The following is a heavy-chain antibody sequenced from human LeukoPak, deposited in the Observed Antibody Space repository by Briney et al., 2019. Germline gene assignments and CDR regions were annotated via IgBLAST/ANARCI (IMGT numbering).Heavy chain of an antibody. CDR3: AVLNDIPI. Sequence: SETLSLTCTVSGYSISSGYYWGWIRQPPGKGLEWIGSIYHSGSTYYNPSLKSRVTISVDTSKNQFSLKLSSVTAADTAVYYCAVLNDIPIWGQGTMVTVSS. D-gene: IGHD3-9*01. CDR2: IYHSGST. V-gene: IGHV4-38-2*02. CDR1: GYSISSGYY. J-gene: IGHJ3*02.